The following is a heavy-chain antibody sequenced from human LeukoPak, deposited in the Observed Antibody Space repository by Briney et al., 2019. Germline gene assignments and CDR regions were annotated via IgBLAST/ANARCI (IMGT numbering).Heavy chain of an antibody. CDR2: IIPILGIA. CDR1: GGTFSSYA. D-gene: IGHD5-12*01. V-gene: IGHV1-69*04. CDR3: AGGGGLRPFDY. Sequence: SVKVSCKASGGTFSSYAISWVRQAPGQGLEWMGRIIPILGIANYAQKFQGRVTITADKSTSTAYMELSSLRSEDTAVYYCAGGGGLRPFDYWGQGTLVTVSS. J-gene: IGHJ4*02.